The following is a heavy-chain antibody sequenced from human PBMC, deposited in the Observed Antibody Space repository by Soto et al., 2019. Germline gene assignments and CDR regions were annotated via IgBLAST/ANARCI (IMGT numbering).Heavy chain of an antibody. J-gene: IGHJ4*02. CDR3: AREGYCISTSCYASALDY. CDR2: ISAYNGNT. CDR1: GYTFTIYG. V-gene: IGHV1-18*01. Sequence: GASVKVSCKASGYTFTIYGISWVRQAPGQGLEWMGWISAYNGNTNYAQKLQGRVTMTTDTSTSTAYMELRSLRSDDTAVYYCAREGYCISTSCYASALDYWGQGTLVTVSS. D-gene: IGHD2-2*01.